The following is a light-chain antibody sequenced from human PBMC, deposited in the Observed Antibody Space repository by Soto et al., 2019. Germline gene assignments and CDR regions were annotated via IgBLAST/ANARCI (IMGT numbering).Light chain of an antibody. J-gene: IGKJ2*01. CDR1: QYVSGSY. CDR3: LQYGSSPPAYT. V-gene: IGKV3-20*01. Sequence: ESVLTQSPGTLSLSPGDRATLSCRASQYVSGSYFAWYQQKPGQAPRLLIYGVSSRATGIPDRFSGSGSGTDFTLTINRLEPEDFAVYYCLQYGSSPPAYTFGQGTKLEIK. CDR2: GVS.